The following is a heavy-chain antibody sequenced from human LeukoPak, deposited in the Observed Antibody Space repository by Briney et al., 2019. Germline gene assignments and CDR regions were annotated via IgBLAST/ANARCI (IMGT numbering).Heavy chain of an antibody. CDR2: YYDSGSS. CDR3: ARDRELGY. V-gene: IGHV4-39*07. J-gene: IGHJ4*02. Sequence: SETLSLTCTVSGGSIGSSSYSWGWIRQPPGKGLEWIGNYYDSGSSAYNPSLKSRVTISVDTSKNQFSLKMTSVTAADTAVYYCARDRELGYWGQGTLVTVSS. CDR1: GGSIGSSSYS. D-gene: IGHD3-10*01.